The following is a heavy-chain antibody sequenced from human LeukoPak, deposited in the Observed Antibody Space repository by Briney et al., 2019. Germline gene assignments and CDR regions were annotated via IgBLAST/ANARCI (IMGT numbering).Heavy chain of an antibody. V-gene: IGHV3-30*19. CDR3: ARDARSVGITMIVVGFDY. CDR2: ISYDGSNK. CDR1: GFTFSSYG. Sequence: GGSLRLSCAASGFTFSSYGMHWVRQSPGKGLEWVAVISYDGSNKYYVDSVKGRFTISRDNSKNTLYLQMNSLRAEDTAVYYCARDARSVGITMIVVGFDYWGQGTLVTVSS. D-gene: IGHD3-22*01. J-gene: IGHJ4*02.